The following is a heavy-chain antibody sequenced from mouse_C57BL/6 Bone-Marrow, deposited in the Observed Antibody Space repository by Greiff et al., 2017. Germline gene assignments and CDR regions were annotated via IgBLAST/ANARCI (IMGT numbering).Heavy chain of an antibody. CDR2: ISNGGGST. D-gene: IGHD1-1*01. Sequence: VQLKESGGGLVQPGGSLKLSCAASGFTFSDYYMYWVRQTPEKRLEWVAYISNGGGSTYYPDTVKGRFTISRDNAKNTLYLQMSRLKSEDTAMYYCARYYYGSPYFDVWGTGTTVTVSS. CDR1: GFTFSDYY. CDR3: ARYYYGSPYFDV. J-gene: IGHJ1*03. V-gene: IGHV5-12*01.